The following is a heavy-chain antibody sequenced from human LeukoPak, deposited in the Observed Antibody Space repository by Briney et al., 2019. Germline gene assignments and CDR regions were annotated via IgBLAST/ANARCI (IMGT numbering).Heavy chain of an antibody. CDR3: AKDGWIQLDY. CDR2: ISYDGSNK. CDR1: GFTFSSYG. Sequence: PGGSLRLSCAASGFTFSSYGMHWVRQAPGKGLEWVAVISYDGSNKYYADSVKGRFTISRDNSKNTLYLQMNSLRAEDTAVYYCAKDGWIQLDYWGQGTLVTVSS. V-gene: IGHV3-30*18. D-gene: IGHD5-18*01. J-gene: IGHJ4*02.